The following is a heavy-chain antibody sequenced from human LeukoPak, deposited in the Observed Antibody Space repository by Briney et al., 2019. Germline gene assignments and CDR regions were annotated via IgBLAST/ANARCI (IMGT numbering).Heavy chain of an antibody. CDR1: GFTFSSYA. D-gene: IGHD5-18*01. V-gene: IGHV3-30-3*01. J-gene: IGHJ5*02. CDR3: AREGRNMGYSYGYNWFDP. CDR2: ISYDGSNK. Sequence: GGSLRLSCAASGFTFSSYAMHWVRQAPGKGLEWVAVISYDGSNKYYADSVKGRFTISRDNSKDTLYLQMNSLRAEDTAVYYCAREGRNMGYSYGYNWFDPWGQGTLVTVSS.